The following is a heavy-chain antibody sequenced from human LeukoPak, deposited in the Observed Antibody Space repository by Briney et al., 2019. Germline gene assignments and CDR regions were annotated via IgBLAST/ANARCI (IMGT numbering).Heavy chain of an antibody. Sequence: PSETLSLTCTVSGASVATGDYYWTWIRQPAGKTLEWIGRIYSSGYTVYSPSLKSRVTISLGTSKNQFSLKLSSVTAADTAVYYCAREGRGDYYGSGSGDWGQGTLVTVSS. J-gene: IGHJ4*02. CDR1: GASVATGDYY. CDR2: IYSSGYT. V-gene: IGHV4-61*10. D-gene: IGHD3-10*01. CDR3: AREGRGDYYGSGSGD.